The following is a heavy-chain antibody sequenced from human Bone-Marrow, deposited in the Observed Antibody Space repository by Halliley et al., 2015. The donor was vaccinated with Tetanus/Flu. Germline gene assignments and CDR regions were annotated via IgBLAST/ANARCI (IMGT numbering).Heavy chain of an antibody. CDR3: AKDLGYFGWLANFEY. Sequence: ISYDGSNKYYVDSVKGRFAISRDNSKNTLFLQMNSLRAEDTAVYYCAKDLGYFGWLANFEYWGQGTLVTVSS. D-gene: IGHD6-19*01. J-gene: IGHJ4*02. CDR2: ISYDGSNK. V-gene: IGHV3-30*18.